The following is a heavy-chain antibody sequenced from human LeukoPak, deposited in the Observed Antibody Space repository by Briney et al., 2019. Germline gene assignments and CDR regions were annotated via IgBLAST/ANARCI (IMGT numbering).Heavy chain of an antibody. D-gene: IGHD4-11*01. CDR2: IYHSGST. Sequence: PSQTLSLTCTVSGGSISSGGYYWSWIRQPPGKGLEWIGYIYHSGSTYYNPSLKSRVTISVDRSKNQFSLKLSSVTAADTAVYYCARITVTTYYYYYMDVWGKGTTVTVSS. V-gene: IGHV4-30-2*01. CDR1: GGSISSGGYY. CDR3: ARITVTTYYYYYMDV. J-gene: IGHJ6*03.